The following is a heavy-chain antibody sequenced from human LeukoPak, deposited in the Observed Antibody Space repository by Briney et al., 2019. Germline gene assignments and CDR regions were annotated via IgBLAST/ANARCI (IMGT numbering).Heavy chain of an antibody. V-gene: IGHV4-39*01. D-gene: IGHD3-10*01. CDR1: GGSISSSSYY. CDR3: ARHGLFGEDPRGFDY. CDR2: IYYSGST. Sequence: SSETLSLTCTVSGGSISSSSYYWGWIRQPPGKGLEWIGSIYYSGSTYYNPSLKSRVTISVDTSKNQFSLKLSSVTAADTAVYYCARHGLFGEDPRGFDYWGQGTLVTVSS. J-gene: IGHJ4*02.